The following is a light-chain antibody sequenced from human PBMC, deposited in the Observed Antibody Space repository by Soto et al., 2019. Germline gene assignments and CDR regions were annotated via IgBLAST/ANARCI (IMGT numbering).Light chain of an antibody. Sequence: ELVLTQSPGSLSLSPGARATLSCRASQSVTSNYLAWYQQRPGQAPRLLIYGASSRATGIPDRFSGSVSGTDLTITISRLEPEDGEVYYGQQYGSSPRTFGQGTKVDIK. V-gene: IGKV3-20*01. CDR1: QSVTSNY. CDR3: QQYGSSPRT. CDR2: GAS. J-gene: IGKJ1*01.